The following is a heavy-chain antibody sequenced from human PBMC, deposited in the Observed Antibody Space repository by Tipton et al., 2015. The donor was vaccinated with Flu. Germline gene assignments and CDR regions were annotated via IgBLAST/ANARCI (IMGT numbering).Heavy chain of an antibody. CDR3: AREEYCSGGTCYEGWFDP. Sequence: TLSLTCTVSGYSISSGYYWGWIRQPPGKGLEWIGSIYHSGSTYYNPSLKSRVTISVDTSKNQFSLKLSSVTAADTAVYYCAREEYCSGGTCYEGWFDPWGQGTLVTVSS. D-gene: IGHD2-15*01. CDR1: GYSISSGYY. CDR2: IYHSGST. J-gene: IGHJ5*02. V-gene: IGHV4-38-2*02.